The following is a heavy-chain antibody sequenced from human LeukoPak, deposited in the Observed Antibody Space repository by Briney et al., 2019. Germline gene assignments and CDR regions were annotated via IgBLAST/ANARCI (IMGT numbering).Heavy chain of an antibody. D-gene: IGHD3-16*02. CDR2: LNNDGSSI. Sequence: GGSLRLSCAASGFTFSSYWMHWVRQAPGKGLVWVSCLNNDGSSIRYADSVRGRFTISRDNAKNTLYLQMNSLRAEDTAVYYCATGSYHGFDIWGQGTMVTVSS. V-gene: IGHV3-74*01. CDR1: GFTFSSYW. CDR3: ATGSYHGFDI. J-gene: IGHJ3*02.